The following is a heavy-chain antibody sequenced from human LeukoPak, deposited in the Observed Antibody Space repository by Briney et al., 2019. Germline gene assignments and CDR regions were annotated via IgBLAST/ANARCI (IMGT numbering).Heavy chain of an antibody. J-gene: IGHJ4*02. CDR2: ISAYNGNT. CDR1: GYTFTSYG. Sequence: ASVKVSCKASGYTFTSYGISWVRQAPGQGLEWMGWISAYNGNTNYAQKLQGRVTMTTDTSTSTAYMELRSLRAEDTAVYYCARDGYCSSTSCYSPSPGPTTLVYWGQGTLVTVSS. D-gene: IGHD2-2*03. V-gene: IGHV1-18*01. CDR3: ARDGYCSSTSCYSPSPGPTTLVY.